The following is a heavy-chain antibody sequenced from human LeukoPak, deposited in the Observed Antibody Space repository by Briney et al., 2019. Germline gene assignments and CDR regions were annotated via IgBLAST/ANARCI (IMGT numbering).Heavy chain of an antibody. J-gene: IGHJ4*02. D-gene: IGHD2-21*02. CDR1: GGTFSSYA. V-gene: IGHV1-69*06. CDR3: ARAGHIVVVTQPANPFDY. CDR2: IIPIFGTA. Sequence: ASVKVSCKASGGTFSSYAISWVRQAPGQGLEWMGGIIPIFGTANYAQKFQGRVTITADKSTSTAYMELSSLRSEDTAVYYCARAGHIVVVTQPANPFDYWGQGTLVTVSS.